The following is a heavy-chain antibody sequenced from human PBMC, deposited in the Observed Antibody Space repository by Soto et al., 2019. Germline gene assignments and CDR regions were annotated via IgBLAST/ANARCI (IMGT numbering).Heavy chain of an antibody. J-gene: IGHJ6*02. D-gene: IGHD2-8*01. CDR2: IWYDGSNK. CDR1: GFTFSSYG. V-gene: IGHV3-33*01. CDR3: ARDRYCTFCGMDV. Sequence: QVQLVESGGGVVQPGRSLRLSCAASGFTFSSYGMHWVRQAPGKGLEWVAGIWYDGSNKYYADSVKGRFTISRDNSKNTLYLQMNSLRAEDTAVYYCARDRYCTFCGMDVWGQGTTVTVSS.